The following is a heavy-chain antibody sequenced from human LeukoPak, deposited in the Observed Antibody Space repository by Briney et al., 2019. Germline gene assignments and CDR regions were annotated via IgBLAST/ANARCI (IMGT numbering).Heavy chain of an antibody. CDR3: ARDSSVASSGCFFD. D-gene: IGHD3-22*01. CDR2: INPNNGGT. Sequence: ASVKVSCKASGYTFTGYYMHWVRQAPGQGLEWMGWINPNNGGTNYAQKFQGRVTMTRDTSISTAYVELSRLRSDDTAVYYCARDSSVASSGCFFDWGQGTLVTVSS. J-gene: IGHJ4*02. V-gene: IGHV1-2*02. CDR1: GYTFTGYY.